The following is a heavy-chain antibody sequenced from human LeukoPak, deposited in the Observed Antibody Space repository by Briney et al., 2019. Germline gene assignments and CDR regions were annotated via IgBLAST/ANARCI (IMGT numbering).Heavy chain of an antibody. J-gene: IGHJ4*02. V-gene: IGHV4-38-2*01. CDR3: ARARLPHGVTIHY. Sequence: SETLSLTCAVSGSSINSLYYWGWIRPPPGTGPEWIGRVFRSGNAYYNPSLKSRVTISVDASKNQFSLNLKSVTAADTAVYYCARARLPHGVTIHYWGQGTLVTVSS. CDR1: GSSINSLYY. CDR2: VFRSGNA. D-gene: IGHD3-3*01.